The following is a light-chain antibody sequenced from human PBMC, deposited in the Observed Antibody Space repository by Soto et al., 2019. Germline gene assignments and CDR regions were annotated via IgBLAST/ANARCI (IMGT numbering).Light chain of an antibody. J-gene: IGKJ1*01. V-gene: IGKV2-28*01. CDR2: LAY. Sequence: DTVMTQSPLSLPVTPGESASISCRSSQSLPESNGYNSVNWYLQKPGQSPQLLIYLAYTRASGVPDRFSGSGSGTDFTLKIIRVEADDVGVYYCIRALQIPAFGQGTKVQIK. CDR3: IRALQIPA. CDR1: QSLPESNGYNS.